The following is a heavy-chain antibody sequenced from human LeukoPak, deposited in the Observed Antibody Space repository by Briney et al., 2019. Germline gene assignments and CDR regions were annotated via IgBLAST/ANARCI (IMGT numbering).Heavy chain of an antibody. V-gene: IGHV3-74*01. Sequence: PGGSLRLSCAASGFTFSSYWMYWVRQAPGKGLVWVSRINSDESSITYADSVKGRFTISRDNAKNTLYLQMNSLRAEDTAVYYCGRGGYYDSSGYSDYWGQGTLVTVSS. D-gene: IGHD3-22*01. J-gene: IGHJ4*02. CDR3: GRGGYYDSSGYSDY. CDR1: GFTFSSYW. CDR2: INSDESSI.